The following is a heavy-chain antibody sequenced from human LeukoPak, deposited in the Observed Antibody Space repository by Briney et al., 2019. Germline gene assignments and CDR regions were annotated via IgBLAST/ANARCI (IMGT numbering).Heavy chain of an antibody. V-gene: IGHV4-59*11. CDR2: IYYSGST. CDR1: GGSISSHY. J-gene: IGHJ6*03. CDR3: ARGSHMDV. Sequence: SETLSLTCTVSGGSISSHYWSWIRQPPGKGLEWIGYIYYSGSTNYNPSLKSRVTISVDTSKNQFSLKLSSVTAADTAVYYCARGSHMDVWGKGTTVTVSS.